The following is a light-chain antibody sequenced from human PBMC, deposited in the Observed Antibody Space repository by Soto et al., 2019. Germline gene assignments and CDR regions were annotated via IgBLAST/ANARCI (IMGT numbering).Light chain of an antibody. CDR3: QQRSNWPPLT. CDR2: DAS. J-gene: IGKJ4*01. CDR1: QSVSSY. V-gene: IGKV3-11*01. Sequence: EIVLTQSPATLSLSPGERATLSCRASQSVSSYLAWYQQKPGQAPRLLIYDASNRATGIPDRFSGSGSGTAFTPTISSLEPEDFSVYYCQQRSNWPPLTFGGGTKVDIK.